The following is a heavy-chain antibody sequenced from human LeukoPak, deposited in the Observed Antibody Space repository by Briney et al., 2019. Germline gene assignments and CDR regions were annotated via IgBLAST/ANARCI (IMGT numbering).Heavy chain of an antibody. D-gene: IGHD3-22*01. CDR3: ARDKGGRYDSRAHDAPFDY. CDR2: IIPIFGTA. J-gene: IGHJ4*02. CDR1: GGTFSSYA. Sequence: SVKVSCKASGGTFSSYAIGWVRQATGQGLEWMGGIIPIFGTANYAQKFQGRVTITTDESTSTAYMELSSLRSEDTAVYYCARDKGGRYDSRAHDAPFDYWGQGTLVTVSS. V-gene: IGHV1-69*05.